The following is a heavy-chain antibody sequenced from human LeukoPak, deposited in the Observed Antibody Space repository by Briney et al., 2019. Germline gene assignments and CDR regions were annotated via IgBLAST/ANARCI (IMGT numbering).Heavy chain of an antibody. Sequence: SETLSLTCTVSGGSISSSSYYWGWIRQPPGKGLEWIGSIYYSGSTYYNPSLKSRVTISVDTSKNQFSLKLSSVTAAATAVYYCARTGIQLWLLAPSYYFDYWGQGTLVTVSS. D-gene: IGHD5-18*01. CDR1: GGSISSSSYY. CDR2: IYYSGST. CDR3: ARTGIQLWLLAPSYYFDY. J-gene: IGHJ4*02. V-gene: IGHV4-39*01.